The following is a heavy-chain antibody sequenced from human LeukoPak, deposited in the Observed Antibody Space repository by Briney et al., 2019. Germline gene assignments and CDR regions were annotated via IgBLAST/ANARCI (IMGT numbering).Heavy chain of an antibody. CDR3: ARDGRGGHNDF. Sequence: GGSLRLSCAASGFTFSSYWMHWVRQAPGKGLVWVSRINSYGSITTYADSVKGRFTISRDNAKNSLFLQMDGLRVDDTAVYFCARDGRGGHNDFWGQGTLITVSS. D-gene: IGHD4-23*01. J-gene: IGHJ4*02. CDR2: INSYGSIT. V-gene: IGHV3-74*01. CDR1: GFTFSSYW.